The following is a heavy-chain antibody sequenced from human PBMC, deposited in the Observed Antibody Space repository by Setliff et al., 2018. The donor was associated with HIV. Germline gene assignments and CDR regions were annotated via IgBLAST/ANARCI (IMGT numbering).Heavy chain of an antibody. D-gene: IGHD5-12*01. J-gene: IGHJ6*03. CDR2: IYYSGST. V-gene: IGHV4-59*01. CDR3: ARGVIETDYDYVDIYYYNYMDV. Sequence: PSETLSLTCTVSGGSISSDYWSWIRQPPGKGLEWIGYIYYSGSTNYNPSLKSRVTISLDMSKNQFSLRLSSVTAADTAVYYCARGVIETDYDYVDIYYYNYMDVWGKGTTVTVSS. CDR1: GGSISSDY.